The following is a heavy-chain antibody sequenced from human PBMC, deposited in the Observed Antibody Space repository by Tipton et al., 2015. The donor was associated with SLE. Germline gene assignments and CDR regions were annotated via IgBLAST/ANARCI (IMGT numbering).Heavy chain of an antibody. D-gene: IGHD4-17*01. CDR2: IYYSGST. CDR1: GGSISSSSYY. J-gene: IGHJ2*01. Sequence: TLSLTCTVSGGSISSSSYYWGWIRRPPGKGLEWIGSIYYSGSTDYNPSLKSRVTISVEKSKNQLSLKLSSVTAAGTAVYYCARQTATTLTTYWYFDLWGRGTLVTVSS. CDR3: ARQTATTLTTYWYFDL. V-gene: IGHV4-39*07.